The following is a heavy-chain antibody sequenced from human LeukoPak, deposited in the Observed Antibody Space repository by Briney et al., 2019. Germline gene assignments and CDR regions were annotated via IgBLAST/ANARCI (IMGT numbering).Heavy chain of an antibody. CDR1: GFTVSSNY. J-gene: IGHJ6*03. V-gene: IGHV3-21*01. Sequence: GGSLRLSCAASGFTVSSNYMNWVRQAPGKGLEWVSSITSSSSYIYYADSVKGRFTISRDNAKNSLYLQINSLRAEDTAVYYCARDPYSGGYGDYYYYYVDVWGKGTTVTISS. CDR2: ITSSSSYI. CDR3: ARDPYSGGYGDYYYYYVDV. D-gene: IGHD1-26*01.